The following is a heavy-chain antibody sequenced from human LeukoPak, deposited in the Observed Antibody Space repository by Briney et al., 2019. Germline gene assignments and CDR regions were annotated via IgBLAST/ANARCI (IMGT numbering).Heavy chain of an antibody. CDR3: AKDFRIGYPAHFAY. Sequence: PGGSLRLSCAASGFTFSDYYMSWIRQAPGKGLEWVSYISSSGSTIYYADSVKGRFSISRDNSKNTLYLQMDSLRGEDTAVYYCAKDFRIGYPAHFAYWGQGALVTVSS. CDR2: ISSSGSTI. V-gene: IGHV3-11*01. D-gene: IGHD5-12*01. J-gene: IGHJ4*02. CDR1: GFTFSDYY.